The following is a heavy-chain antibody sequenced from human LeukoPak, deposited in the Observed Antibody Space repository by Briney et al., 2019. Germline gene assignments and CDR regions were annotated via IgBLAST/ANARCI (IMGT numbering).Heavy chain of an antibody. J-gene: IGHJ6*03. V-gene: IGHV1-24*01. Sequence: GSSVKVSCKASGGTFSSYAISWVRQAPGQGLEWMGGFDPEDGETIYAQKFQGRVTMTEDTSTDTAYMELSSLRSEDTAVYYCATIRNSYYYYYMDVWGKGTTVTVSS. D-gene: IGHD4-23*01. CDR3: ATIRNSYYYYYMDV. CDR2: FDPEDGET. CDR1: GGTFSSYA.